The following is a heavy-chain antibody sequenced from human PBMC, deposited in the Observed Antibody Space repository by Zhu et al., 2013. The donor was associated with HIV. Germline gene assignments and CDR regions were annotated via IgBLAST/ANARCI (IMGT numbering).Heavy chain of an antibody. J-gene: IGHJ4*02. Sequence: EVQLVESGGGLVKPGGSLRLSCAASGFTLSTYNMNWVRQLPGKGLEWVSYITADSYMFYADSVKGRFTISRDNAKNSLYLQMNSLRVEDTAVYFCARAPYRDLDNWGPGTLVTVSS. CDR2: ITADSYM. CDR1: GFTLSTYN. V-gene: IGHV3-21*01. CDR3: ARAPYRDLDN. D-gene: IGHD2-2*01.